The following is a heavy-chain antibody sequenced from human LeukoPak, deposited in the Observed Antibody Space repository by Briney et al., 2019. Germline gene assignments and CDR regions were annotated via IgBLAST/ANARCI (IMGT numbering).Heavy chain of an antibody. CDR3: ACVYYDSSGYFDY. V-gene: IGHV5-51*03. J-gene: IGHJ4*02. CDR2: IYPGDSDT. CDR1: GYSFTSYW. D-gene: IGHD3-22*01. Sequence: GESLKISCKGSGYSFTSYWIGWVRQMPGKGLEWMGIIYPGDSDTRYSPSFQGQVTISADKSISTAYLQGSSLKASDTAMYYCACVYYDSSGYFDYWGQGTLVTVSS.